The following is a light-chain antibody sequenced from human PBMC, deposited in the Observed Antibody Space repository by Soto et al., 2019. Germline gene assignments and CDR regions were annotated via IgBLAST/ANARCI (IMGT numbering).Light chain of an antibody. CDR3: QQYNNWPPIT. J-gene: IGKJ5*01. Sequence: EMVMRQSPATVSVSPGERATLSCRASHSGSIKLAWYQQKPGQAPRLLIYDTSTRATGIPARFSGSGSGTEFTLTISSLQSEDFAVYYCQQYNNWPPITFGQGTRLEIK. V-gene: IGKV3-15*01. CDR1: HSGSIK. CDR2: DTS.